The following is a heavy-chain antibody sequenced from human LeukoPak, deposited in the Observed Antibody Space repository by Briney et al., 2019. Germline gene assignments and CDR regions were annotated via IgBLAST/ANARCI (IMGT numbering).Heavy chain of an antibody. CDR1: GITLSNYG. Sequence: GGSLRLSCVVSGITLSNYGMSWVRQAPGKGLECVSGISGGGGGTNYADSVKGRFTVSRDNSRNTMYLQMNSLRAEDTAVYFCAKRGVEIRGLLVIGYHKETSYFDHWGQGVLVTVSS. CDR2: ISGGGGGT. CDR3: AKRGVEIRGLLVIGYHKETSYFDH. J-gene: IGHJ4*02. V-gene: IGHV3-23*01. D-gene: IGHD3-10*01.